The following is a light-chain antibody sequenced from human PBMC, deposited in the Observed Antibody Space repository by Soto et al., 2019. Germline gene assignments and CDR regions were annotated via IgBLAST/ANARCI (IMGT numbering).Light chain of an antibody. J-gene: IGLJ2*01. CDR1: SSNIGSNY. CDR3: AAWDDSLRAPV. CDR2: RDD. V-gene: IGLV1-47*01. Sequence: QSVLTQPPSASATPGQRITISCFGSSSNIGSNYGYWYQQLPGTAPKLLISRDDERPSGVPDRFSGSKSGTSASLAISGGRSEEEADYFCAAWDDSLRAPVFGGGTKLTVL.